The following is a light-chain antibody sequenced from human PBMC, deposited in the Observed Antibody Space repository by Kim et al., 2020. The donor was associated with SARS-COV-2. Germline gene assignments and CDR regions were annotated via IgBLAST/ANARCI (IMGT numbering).Light chain of an antibody. CDR2: GAF. V-gene: IGKV3-20*01. CDR3: QQYGDSHQT. J-gene: IGKJ2*01. Sequence: APGEKATRAGRARQRVSGNYLAWYQQKPGQAPRLLVYGAFSRATGIPDRISASGSGTDFTLTISGLEPEDFAVYFCQQYGDSHQTFGQGTKLEI. CDR1: QRVSGNY.